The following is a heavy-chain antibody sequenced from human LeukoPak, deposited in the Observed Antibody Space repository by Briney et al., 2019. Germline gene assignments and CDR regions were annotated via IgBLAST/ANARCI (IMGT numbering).Heavy chain of an antibody. Sequence: GGSLRLSCAASGFTVSSSYMSWVRQAPGKGLEWVSIIYRGGSTFHADSVQGRFTISRDNSKNTLYLQMTSLRAEDTAVYYCARDQGSGWYPLYYMDVWGKGTTITVSS. CDR2: IYRGGST. V-gene: IGHV3-66*02. D-gene: IGHD6-19*01. J-gene: IGHJ6*03. CDR3: ARDQGSGWYPLYYMDV. CDR1: GFTVSSSY.